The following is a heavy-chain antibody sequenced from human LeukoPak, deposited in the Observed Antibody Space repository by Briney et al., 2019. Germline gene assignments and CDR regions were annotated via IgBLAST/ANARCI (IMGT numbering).Heavy chain of an antibody. D-gene: IGHD3-10*01. Sequence: GGSLRLSCAASGFTFSSYAMSWVRQAPGKGLEWVSAISGSGGSTYYADSVKGRFTISRDNSKNTLYLQMNSLRAEDTAVYHCAKVLNSYYYGSGSSAFDIWGQGTMVTVSS. CDR1: GFTFSSYA. CDR3: AKVLNSYYYGSGSSAFDI. CDR2: ISGSGGST. J-gene: IGHJ3*02. V-gene: IGHV3-23*01.